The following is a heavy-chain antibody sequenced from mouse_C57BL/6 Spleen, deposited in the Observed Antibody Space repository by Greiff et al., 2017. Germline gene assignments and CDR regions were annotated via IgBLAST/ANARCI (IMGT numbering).Heavy chain of an antibody. CDR1: GFNFSDYG. J-gene: IGHJ2*01. D-gene: IGHD2-1*01. V-gene: IGHV5-17*01. Sequence: EVQGVESGGGLVKPGGSLKLSCAASGFNFSDYGMHWVRQAPEKGLEWVAYISSGSSTIYYADTVKGRFTISRDNAKNTLFLQMTSLRSEDTAMYYCARDYGNYVGDYWGQGTTLTVSS. CDR2: ISSGSSTI. CDR3: ARDYGNYVGDY.